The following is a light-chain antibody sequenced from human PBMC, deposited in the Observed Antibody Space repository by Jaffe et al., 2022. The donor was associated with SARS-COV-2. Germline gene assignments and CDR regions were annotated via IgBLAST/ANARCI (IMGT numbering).Light chain of an antibody. CDR2: ENN. J-gene: IGLJ3*02. CDR1: SSNIANNY. CDR3: GTWDNSLSAVV. Sequence: QSVLTQPPSVSAAPGQKVTISCSGSSSNIANNYVSWYQQLPGTAPKLLIYENNKRPSGIPDRFSGSKSGTSATLGITGLQTGDEADYYCGTWDNSLSAVVFGGGTKLTVL. V-gene: IGLV1-51*02.